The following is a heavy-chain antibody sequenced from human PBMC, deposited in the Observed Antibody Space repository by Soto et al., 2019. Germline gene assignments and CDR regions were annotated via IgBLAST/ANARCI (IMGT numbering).Heavy chain of an antibody. J-gene: IGHJ6*02. Sequence: QVQLVQSGAEVKKPGASVKVSCKASGYTFTSYGISWVRQAPGQGLEWMGWISAYNGNTNYVQKLQGRVTMTTDTSTSTAYMELRSLRSDDTAVYYCARDFIYDFWSGPPPSYYYYGMDVWGQGTTVTVSS. CDR2: ISAYNGNT. CDR3: ARDFIYDFWSGPPPSYYYYGMDV. V-gene: IGHV1-18*01. D-gene: IGHD3-3*01. CDR1: GYTFTSYG.